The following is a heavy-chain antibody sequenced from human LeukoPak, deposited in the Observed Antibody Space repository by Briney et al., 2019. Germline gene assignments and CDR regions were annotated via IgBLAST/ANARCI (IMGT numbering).Heavy chain of an antibody. CDR1: GYTFTSYD. V-gene: IGHV1-8*01. CDR2: MNPNSGNT. CDR3: ARRLRAHHPRCWFDP. J-gene: IGHJ5*02. D-gene: IGHD4-17*01. Sequence: ASVKVSCKASGYTFTSYDINWVRQATGQGLEWMGWMNPNSGNTGYAQKFQGRVTMTRNTSISTAYMELSSLRSEDTAVYYCARRLRAHHPRCWFDPWGQGTLVTVSS.